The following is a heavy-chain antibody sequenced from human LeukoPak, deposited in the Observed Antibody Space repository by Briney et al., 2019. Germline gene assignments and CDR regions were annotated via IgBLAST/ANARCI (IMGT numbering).Heavy chain of an antibody. V-gene: IGHV3-7*01. Sequence: GGSLRLSCAASGFTFSSYWMSWVRQAPGKGLEWVANIKQDGSEKYYVDSVKGRFTISRDNAKNSLYLQMNSLRAEDTAVYYCARDDGDYLGWFDPWGQGTRVIVFS. CDR2: IKQDGSEK. J-gene: IGHJ5*02. CDR3: ARDDGDYLGWFDP. CDR1: GFTFSSYW. D-gene: IGHD4-17*01.